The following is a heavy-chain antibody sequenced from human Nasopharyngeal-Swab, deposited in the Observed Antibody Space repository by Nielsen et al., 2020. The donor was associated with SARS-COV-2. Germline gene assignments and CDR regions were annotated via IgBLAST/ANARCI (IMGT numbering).Heavy chain of an antibody. V-gene: IGHV1-69*13. J-gene: IGHJ4*02. CDR1: GGTFSSYA. CDR3: ARDRYDSSGPAGY. D-gene: IGHD3-22*01. CDR2: IIPIFGTA. Sequence: SVKVSCKASGGTFSSYAISWVRQAPGQGLEWMGGIIPIFGTANYAQKFQGRVTITADESTSTAYMELSSLRSDDTAVYYCARDRYDSSGPAGYWGQGTLVTVSS.